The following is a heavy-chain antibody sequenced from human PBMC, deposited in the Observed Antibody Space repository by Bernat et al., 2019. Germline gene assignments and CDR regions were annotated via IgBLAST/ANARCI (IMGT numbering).Heavy chain of an antibody. CDR1: GGTFSSYA. CDR2: IIPIFGTA. CDR3: ARDKYPYCSSTSCYFDY. D-gene: IGHD2-2*01. J-gene: IGHJ4*02. V-gene: IGHV1-69*01. Sequence: QVQLVQSGAEVKKPGSSVKVSCKASGGTFSSYAISWVRQAPGQGLEWMGGIIPIFGTANYAQKFQARVTITADESTSTAYMELSSLRSEDTAVYYCARDKYPYCSSTSCYFDYWGQGTLVTVSS.